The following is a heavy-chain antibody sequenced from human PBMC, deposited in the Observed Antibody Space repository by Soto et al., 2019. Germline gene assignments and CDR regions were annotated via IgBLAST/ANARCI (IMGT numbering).Heavy chain of an antibody. Sequence: EVQLVESGGDLVQPGGSLRLSCAASGFTFSDYWMHWVRQVPGKGLVWVSRINNGGSGTSYADFVKGRVTISRDDAKNTLYLQMNSLSADDAAVYYCATLQLAGPYYWGQGTLVTVSS. CDR1: GFTFSDYW. V-gene: IGHV3-74*01. CDR3: ATLQLAGPYY. D-gene: IGHD6-19*01. CDR2: INNGGSGT. J-gene: IGHJ4*02.